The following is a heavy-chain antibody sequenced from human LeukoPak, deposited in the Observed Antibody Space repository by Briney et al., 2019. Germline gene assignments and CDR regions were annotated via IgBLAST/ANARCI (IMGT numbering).Heavy chain of an antibody. Sequence: PSETLSLTCTVSGGSISSYYWSWIRQPPGKGLEWIGYIYTSGSTNYNPSLKSRVTISVDTSKNQFSLKLSSVTAADTAVYYCARHGLQLSVDAFDIWGQGTMVTVSS. D-gene: IGHD3-16*02. CDR1: GGSISSYY. CDR2: IYTSGST. CDR3: ARHGLQLSVDAFDI. V-gene: IGHV4-4*09. J-gene: IGHJ3*02.